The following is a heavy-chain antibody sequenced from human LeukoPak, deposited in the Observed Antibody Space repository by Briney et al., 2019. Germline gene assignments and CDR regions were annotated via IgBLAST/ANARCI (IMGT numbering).Heavy chain of an antibody. J-gene: IGHJ3*02. Sequence: SETLSLTCTVSGGSITSSSYCWGWIRQPPGKGLEWIGNIYYSGSTYYNPSLKIRVTISVDTSKNQFSLKLSSVTAADTAVYYCARNFPVERAFDIWGQGTMVTVSS. CDR2: IYYSGST. V-gene: IGHV4-39*07. CDR1: GGSITSSSYC. CDR3: ARNFPVERAFDI. D-gene: IGHD4-23*01.